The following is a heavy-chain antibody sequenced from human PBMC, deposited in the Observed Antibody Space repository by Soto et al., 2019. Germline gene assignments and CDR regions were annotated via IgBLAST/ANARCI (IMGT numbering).Heavy chain of an antibody. V-gene: IGHV3-11*01. CDR1: GFTFSDYY. CDR2: ISSSGSTV. CDR3: ASRYMITFGGVIVRFGDY. J-gene: IGHJ4*02. D-gene: IGHD3-16*02. Sequence: QVQLVESGGGLVKPGGSLRLSCAASGFTFSDYYMSWIRQAPGKGLEWVTYISSSGSTVYYADSVKGRFTISRDNAKNSXXLQMNSLRAEDTAVYYCASRYMITFGGVIVRFGDYWGQGTLVTVSS.